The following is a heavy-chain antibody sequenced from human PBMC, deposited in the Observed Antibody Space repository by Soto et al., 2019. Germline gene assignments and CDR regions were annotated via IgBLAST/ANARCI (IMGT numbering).Heavy chain of an antibody. CDR1: GYTFTSYY. CDR3: ARSTGFEPPFDY. J-gene: IGHJ4*02. D-gene: IGHD4-17*01. V-gene: IGHV1-46*01. CDR2: INPSGGST. Sequence: GASVKVSCKASGYTFTSYYMHWVRQAPGQGLEWMGIINPSGGSTSYAQKFQGRVTMTRDTSTSTVYMELSSLRSEDTAEYYCARSTGFEPPFDYWGQGTLVTVSS.